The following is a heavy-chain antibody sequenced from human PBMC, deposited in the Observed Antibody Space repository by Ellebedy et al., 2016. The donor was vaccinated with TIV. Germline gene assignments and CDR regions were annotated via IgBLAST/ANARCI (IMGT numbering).Heavy chain of an antibody. D-gene: IGHD2/OR15-2a*01. Sequence: GESLKISCAASGFTFSDYGMHWVRQAPGTGLEWVAVISYDGSNKYYADSMKGRFTISRDNSKTTLYLQMNSLRAEDTAVYYCARSFVIGGMVVGYWGQGTLVTVSS. J-gene: IGHJ4*02. CDR3: ARSFVIGGMVVGY. CDR1: GFTFSDYG. V-gene: IGHV3-30*03. CDR2: ISYDGSNK.